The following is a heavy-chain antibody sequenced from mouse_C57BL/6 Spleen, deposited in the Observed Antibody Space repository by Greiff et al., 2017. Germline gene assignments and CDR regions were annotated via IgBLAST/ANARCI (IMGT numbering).Heavy chain of an antibody. Sequence: QVQLQQSGAELVKPGASVKISCKASGYAFSSYWMNWVKQRPGKGLEWIGQIYPGDGDTNYNGKFKGKATLTADKSSSTAYMQLSSLTSEDSAVYFCARGGIYYDYDVAMDYWGQGTSVTVSS. D-gene: IGHD2-4*01. CDR2: IYPGDGDT. CDR3: ARGGIYYDYDVAMDY. V-gene: IGHV1-80*01. J-gene: IGHJ4*01. CDR1: GYAFSSYW.